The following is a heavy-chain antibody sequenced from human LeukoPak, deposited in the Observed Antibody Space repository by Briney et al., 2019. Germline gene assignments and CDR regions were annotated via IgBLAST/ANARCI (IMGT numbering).Heavy chain of an antibody. V-gene: IGHV3-15*01. CDR1: GFTFSNAW. CDR3: AKAHPLQLFDY. D-gene: IGHD4-11*01. J-gene: IGHJ4*02. CDR2: IKSKTDGGTT. Sequence: PGGSLRLSCAASGFTFSNAWMSWVRQAPGKGLEWVGRIKSKTDGGTTDYAAPVKGRFTISRDDSKNTLYLQMNSLRAEDTAVYYCAKAHPLQLFDYWGQGTLVTVSS.